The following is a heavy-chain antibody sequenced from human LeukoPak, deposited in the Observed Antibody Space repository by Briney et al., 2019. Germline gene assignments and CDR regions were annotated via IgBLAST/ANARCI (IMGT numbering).Heavy chain of an antibody. V-gene: IGHV3-9*01. CDR2: ISWNSGSI. D-gene: IGHD3-3*01. J-gene: IGHJ4*02. CDR3: AKDSYYDFWSGCGYFDY. Sequence: QPGRSLRLSCAASGFTFDDYAMHWVRQAPGKGLEWVSGISWNSGSIGYADSVKGRFTISRDNAKNSLYLQMNSLRAEDTALYYCAKDSYYDFWSGCGYFDYWGQGTLVTVSS. CDR1: GFTFDDYA.